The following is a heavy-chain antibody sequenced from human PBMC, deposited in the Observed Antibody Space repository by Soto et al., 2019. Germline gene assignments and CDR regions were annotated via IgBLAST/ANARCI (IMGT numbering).Heavy chain of an antibody. CDR1: GASIRSNNR. CDR2: IYYSGST. D-gene: IGHD2-2*01. V-gene: IGHV4-4*02. CDR3: AREKRYCISTSCYPDIDY. Sequence: SETLSLTCAVSGASIRSNNRWSWVRQPPGKGLEWIGYIYYSGSTYYNPSLKSRVTISVDTSKNQLSLKLSSVTAADTAVYYCAREKRYCISTSCYPDIDYWGQGTLVTVSS. J-gene: IGHJ4*02.